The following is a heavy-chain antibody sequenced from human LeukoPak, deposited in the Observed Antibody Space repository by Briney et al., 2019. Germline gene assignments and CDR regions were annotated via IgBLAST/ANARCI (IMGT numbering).Heavy chain of an antibody. CDR3: ARDVKDLFTGYLVF. J-gene: IGHJ4*02. Sequence: PGGSLRLSCAASGFIFSYYAMHWVRQAPGKGLEWVATLSFDGRSEFYADSVKGRFTISRDNFKKMLYLQMNSLRVEDTAVYWCARDVKDLFTGYLVFWGQGTLVTVSS. V-gene: IGHV3-30*04. D-gene: IGHD3-9*01. CDR2: LSFDGRSE. CDR1: GFIFSYYA.